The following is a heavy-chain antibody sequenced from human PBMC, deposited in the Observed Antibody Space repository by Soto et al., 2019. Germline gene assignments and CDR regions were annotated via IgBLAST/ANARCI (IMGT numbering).Heavy chain of an antibody. Sequence: GGSLRLSCAASGFTFISYSMNCVRQARGKGLEWVSSISSSSSYIYYADSVKGRFTISRDNAKNSLYLQMNSLRAEDTAVYYCARGTAAAGPYYYYGMDVWGQGTTVTVSS. V-gene: IGHV3-21*01. CDR3: ARGTAAAGPYYYYGMDV. D-gene: IGHD6-13*01. J-gene: IGHJ6*02. CDR2: ISSSSSYI. CDR1: GFTFISYS.